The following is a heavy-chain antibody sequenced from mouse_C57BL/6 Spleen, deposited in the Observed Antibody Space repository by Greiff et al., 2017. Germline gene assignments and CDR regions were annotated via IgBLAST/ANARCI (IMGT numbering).Heavy chain of an antibody. Sequence: EVHLVESGPGLVKPSQSLSLTCSVTGYSITSGYYWNWIRQFPGNKLEWMGYISYDGSNNYNPSLKNRSSITRDTSKNQFFLKLNSVTTEDTATYYCARGDGPHWYFDVWGTGTTVTVAS. V-gene: IGHV3-6*01. CDR2: ISYDGSN. D-gene: IGHD2-3*01. CDR1: GYSITSGYY. J-gene: IGHJ1*03. CDR3: ARGDGPHWYFDV.